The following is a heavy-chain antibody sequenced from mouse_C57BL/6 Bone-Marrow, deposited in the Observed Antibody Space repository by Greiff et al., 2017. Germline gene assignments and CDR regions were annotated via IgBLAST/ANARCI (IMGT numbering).Heavy chain of an antibody. D-gene: IGHD2-3*01. CDR3: ARGGLDGPFDG. Sequence: QVQLQQSGAELVRPGTSVKMSCKASGYTFTNYWIGWAKQRPGHGLEWIGGIYPGGGYTNYNEKFKGTATLTADTSSSTAYMEFSSLTSEDSAIYYGARGGLDGPFDGWGQGTTLTVSS. V-gene: IGHV1-63*01. CDR2: IYPGGGYT. J-gene: IGHJ2*01. CDR1: GYTFTNYW.